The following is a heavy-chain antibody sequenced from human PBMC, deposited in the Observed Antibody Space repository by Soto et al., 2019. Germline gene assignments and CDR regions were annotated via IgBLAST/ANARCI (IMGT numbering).Heavy chain of an antibody. V-gene: IGHV3-30-3*01. Sequence: PGEYLRHSRSASGFFFSRYTMHWVRQAQGKGLEWVAAISHDGSNKYYADSVKGRFTISRDNSKNTLYLQMNSLRAEETAVYYWARARGGSLDGYKRYSYLYAWEVSGQGPSVT. J-gene: IGHJ6*02. CDR1: GFFFSRYT. CDR2: ISHDGSNK. D-gene: IGHD5-12*01. CDR3: ARARGGSLDGYKRYSYLYAWEV.